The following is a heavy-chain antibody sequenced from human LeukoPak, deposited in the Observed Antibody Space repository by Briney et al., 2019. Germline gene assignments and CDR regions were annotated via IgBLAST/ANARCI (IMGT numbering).Heavy chain of an antibody. J-gene: IGHJ4*02. V-gene: IGHV4-59*08. CDR1: GGSLSSYY. Sequence: SETLSLTCTVSGGSLSSYYWSWIRQPPGKGLEWIGYIYYSGSTNYNPSLKSRVTISVDTSKNQFSLKLSSVTAADTAVYYCARQVAVAGTDYFDYWGQGTLVTVSS. D-gene: IGHD6-19*01. CDR2: IYYSGST. CDR3: ARQVAVAGTDYFDY.